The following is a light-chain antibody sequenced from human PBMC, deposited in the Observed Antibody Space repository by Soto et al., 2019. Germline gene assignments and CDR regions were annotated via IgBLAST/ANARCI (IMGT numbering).Light chain of an antibody. V-gene: IGKV3-20*01. Sequence: VLTQSPGTLSLSPGERATLSCRASQRVTNNYLAWYQQKPGRAPRLLIFGAINRATGIPNRFSGSGSGTDFTLTISGLEPEDFALYFCQQYGTKPLTFGGGTKVEF. CDR2: GAI. J-gene: IGKJ4*02. CDR3: QQYGTKPLT. CDR1: QRVTNNY.